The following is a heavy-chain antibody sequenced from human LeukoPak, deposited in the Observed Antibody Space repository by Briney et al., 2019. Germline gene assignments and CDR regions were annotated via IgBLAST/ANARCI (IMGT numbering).Heavy chain of an antibody. J-gene: IGHJ6*02. D-gene: IGHD3-10*01. V-gene: IGHV3-13*01. Sequence: PGGSLRLSCAASGFTFSSYDMHWVRQATGKGLEWVSAIGTAGDTYYPGSVKGRFTISRENAKNSLYLQVNSLRAGDTAVYYCARARLSPTSYYYYGMDVWGQGTTVTVSS. CDR1: GFTFSSYD. CDR3: ARARLSPTSYYYYGMDV. CDR2: IGTAGDT.